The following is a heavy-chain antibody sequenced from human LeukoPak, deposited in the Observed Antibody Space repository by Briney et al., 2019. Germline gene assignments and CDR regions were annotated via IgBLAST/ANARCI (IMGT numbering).Heavy chain of an antibody. D-gene: IGHD2-2*01. V-gene: IGHV4-39*07. Sequence: SETLSLTCTVSGGSISSSSYYWGWIRQPPGKGLEWIGSIYYSGSTYYNPSLKSRVTISVDTSKNQFSLKLSSVTAAETAVYYCASSQTLDCSSTSCYHAFDIWGQGTMVTVSS. CDR2: IYYSGST. J-gene: IGHJ3*02. CDR3: ASSQTLDCSSTSCYHAFDI. CDR1: GGSISSSSYY.